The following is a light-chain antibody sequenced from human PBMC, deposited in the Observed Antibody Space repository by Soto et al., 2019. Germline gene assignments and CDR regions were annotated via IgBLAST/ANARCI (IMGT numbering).Light chain of an antibody. V-gene: IGKV1-5*03. CDR1: QSISSW. CDR3: QHYNSYPTWT. Sequence: DIQMTQSPSTLSASVGDRVTITCRARQSISSWLAWYQQKPGKAPKLLIYKASSLESGVPSRFSGSGSGTEFTLTISSLEPDDFATYHCQHYNSYPTWTFGQGTKVEI. CDR2: KAS. J-gene: IGKJ1*01.